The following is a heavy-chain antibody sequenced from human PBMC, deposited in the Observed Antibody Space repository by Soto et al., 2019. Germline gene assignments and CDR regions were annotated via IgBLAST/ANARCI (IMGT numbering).Heavy chain of an antibody. CDR1: GGSISSGGYY. D-gene: IGHD3-16*01. CDR2: IYYSGTT. J-gene: IGHJ3*02. CDR3: ARDGFGFYAFDI. V-gene: IGHV4-31*03. Sequence: SETLSLTCTVSGGSISSGGYYWSWIRQHPGKGLEWIGYIYYSGTTDYNPSLKSRVTTSLDTSKKQFSLKLSSVNAADTAVYYCARDGFGFYAFDIWGQGTMVTVSS.